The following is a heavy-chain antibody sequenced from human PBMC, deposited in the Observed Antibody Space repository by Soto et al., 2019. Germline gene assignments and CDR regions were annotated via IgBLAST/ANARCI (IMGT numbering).Heavy chain of an antibody. CDR1: GYTFTSYD. D-gene: IGHD6-19*01. J-gene: IGHJ4*02. V-gene: IGHV1-8*01. CDR3: ARDPADIAVAGTSSDY. CDR2: VNPNSGNT. Sequence: ASVKVSCKASGYTFTSYDINWVRQATGQGLERMGWVNPNSGNTGYAQKFQGRVTMTRNTSISTDYMELSSLRSEDTAVYYCARDPADIAVAGTSSDYWGQGTLVT.